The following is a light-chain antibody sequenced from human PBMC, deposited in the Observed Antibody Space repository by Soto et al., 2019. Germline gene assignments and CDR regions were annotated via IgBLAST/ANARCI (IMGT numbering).Light chain of an antibody. CDR2: GAS. Sequence: PGEGVTLSFRASQSVAGSFLICFQFQPGQAPRILIYGASTRATGIPARFSGSGSGTDLTLTISSMEPEDFAVYYCKQYGGSPRTFGEGTKGDIK. V-gene: IGKV3-20*01. CDR3: KQYGGSPRT. CDR1: QSVAGSF. J-gene: IGKJ1*01.